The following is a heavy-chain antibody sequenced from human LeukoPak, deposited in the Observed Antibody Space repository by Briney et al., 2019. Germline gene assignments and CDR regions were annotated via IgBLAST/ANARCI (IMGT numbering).Heavy chain of an antibody. CDR3: ARDLPSCSSTSCYYIFYYYYGMDV. D-gene: IGHD2-2*01. Sequence: ASVKVSCKASGYTFTSYGISWVRQAPGQGLEWMGRISAYNGNTNYAQKLQGRVTMTTDTSTSTAYMELRSLRSDDTAVYYCARDLPSCSSTSCYYIFYYYYGMDVWGQGTTVTVSS. CDR2: ISAYNGNT. J-gene: IGHJ6*02. CDR1: GYTFTSYG. V-gene: IGHV1-18*01.